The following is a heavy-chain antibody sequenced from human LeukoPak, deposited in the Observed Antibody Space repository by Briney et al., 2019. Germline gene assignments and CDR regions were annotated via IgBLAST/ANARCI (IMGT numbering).Heavy chain of an antibody. D-gene: IGHD5-24*01. V-gene: IGHV3-30-3*01. CDR1: GFTFSSYA. CDR3: ARDTSSLNYGLEMVFDY. CDR2: ISYDGSNK. Sequence: PGGSLRLPCAASGFTFSSYAMHWVRQAPGKGLEWVAVISYDGSNKYYADSVKGRFTISRDNSKNTLYLQMNSLRAEDTAVYYCARDTSSLNYGLEMVFDYWGQGTLVTVSS. J-gene: IGHJ4*02.